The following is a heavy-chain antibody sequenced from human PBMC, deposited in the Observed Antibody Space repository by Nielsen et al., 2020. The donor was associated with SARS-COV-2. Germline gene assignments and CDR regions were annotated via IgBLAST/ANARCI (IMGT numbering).Heavy chain of an antibody. CDR3: AIGQLGYSYGFDC. CDR2: ISKDGSNK. Sequence: GESLKISCAASGFTFSTYTIHWVRQAPGRGLEWVAGISKDGSNKYYTDSVKGRFTISRDNSKNTLYLQMNSLRAEDTAVYYCAIGQLGYSYGFDCWGQGTLVTVSS. J-gene: IGHJ4*02. CDR1: GFTFSTYT. V-gene: IGHV3-30-3*01. D-gene: IGHD5-18*01.